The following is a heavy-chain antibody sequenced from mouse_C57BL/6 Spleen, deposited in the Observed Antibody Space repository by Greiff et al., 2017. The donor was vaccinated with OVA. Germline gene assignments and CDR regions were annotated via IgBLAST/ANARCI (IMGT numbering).Heavy chain of an antibody. Sequence: QVQLQQSGPELVKPGASVKISCKASGYAFSSSWMNWVKQRPGKGLEWIGRLYPGDGDTNYNGKFKGKATLTADKSSSTAYMQLSSLTSEDSAVYFCARNWGDYWGQGTTLTVSS. D-gene: IGHD4-1*01. V-gene: IGHV1-82*01. CDR1: GYAFSSSW. CDR3: ARNWGDY. J-gene: IGHJ2*01. CDR2: LYPGDGDT.